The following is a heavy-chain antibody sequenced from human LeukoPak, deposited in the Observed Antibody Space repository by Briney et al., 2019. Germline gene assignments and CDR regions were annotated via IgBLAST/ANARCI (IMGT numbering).Heavy chain of an antibody. CDR2: IYYSCNT. J-gene: IGHJ6*03. D-gene: IGHD1-1*01. CDR1: GGSISSYY. CDR3: ARGLERKTHYYYYYMDV. Sequence: SETLSLTCTVSGGSISSYYWSWIRQPPGTGLERIGYIYYSCNTNYNPSLTSQVPISVDTSKYKFSLKLSFVPAADTALAFCARGLERKTHYYYYYMDVWGKGTTVTVSS. V-gene: IGHV4-59*01.